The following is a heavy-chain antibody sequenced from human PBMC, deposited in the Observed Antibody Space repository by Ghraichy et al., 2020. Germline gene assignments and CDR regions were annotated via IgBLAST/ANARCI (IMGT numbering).Heavy chain of an antibody. J-gene: IGHJ4*02. V-gene: IGHV3-7*01. CDR3: ARAVHRVGPYLDY. D-gene: IGHD1-26*01. CDR1: GFTFGSNW. Sequence: GESQNISCAASGFTFGSNWMTWVRQAPGKGLEWVGNIKQDGSEKYYVGSVKGRFSISRDNAKNSLYLQMNSLRDEDTAVYYCARAVHRVGPYLDYWGQGTLVTVSS. CDR2: IKQDGSEK.